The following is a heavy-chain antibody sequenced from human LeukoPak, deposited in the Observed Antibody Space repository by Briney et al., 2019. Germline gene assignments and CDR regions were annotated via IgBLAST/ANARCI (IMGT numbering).Heavy chain of an antibody. CDR2: IRYDGSNK. Sequence: GGSLRLSCAASGFTFSSYWMHWVRQAPGKGLEWVAFIRYDGSNKYYADSVKGRFTISRDNSKNTLYLQMNSLRAEDTAVYYCAKDQGNYYDSSGYHDAFDIWGQGTMVTVSS. J-gene: IGHJ3*02. CDR1: GFTFSSYW. CDR3: AKDQGNYYDSSGYHDAFDI. V-gene: IGHV3-30*02. D-gene: IGHD3-22*01.